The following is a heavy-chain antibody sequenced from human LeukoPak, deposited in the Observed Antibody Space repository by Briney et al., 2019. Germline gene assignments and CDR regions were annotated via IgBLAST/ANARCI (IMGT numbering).Heavy chain of an antibody. CDR2: IIPIFGKA. J-gene: IGHJ4*02. CDR1: GGTFSSYS. D-gene: IGHD3-22*01. Sequence: SVKVSCKASGGTFSSYSISWVRQAPGQGLEWMGGIIPIFGKANYAQKFQGRVTITADESTSTAYMELSSLRSEDTAVYYCARGWDSSGQIPFFYWGQGTLVTVSS. CDR3: ARGWDSSGQIPFFY. V-gene: IGHV1-69*01.